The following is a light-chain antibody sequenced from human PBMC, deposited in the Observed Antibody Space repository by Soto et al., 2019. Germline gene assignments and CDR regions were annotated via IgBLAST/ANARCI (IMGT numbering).Light chain of an antibody. CDR1: SSDVGGYNY. CDR3: SSYAGSNIL. V-gene: IGLV2-8*01. CDR2: EVN. Sequence: QSVVTPPPSASWSPGQSVTISCTGTSSDVGGYNYVSWYQQHPGKAPKLMIYEVNKRPSGVPDRFSASKSGNTASLTVSGLQAEDEADYYCSSYAGSNILFGTGTKVTV. J-gene: IGLJ1*01.